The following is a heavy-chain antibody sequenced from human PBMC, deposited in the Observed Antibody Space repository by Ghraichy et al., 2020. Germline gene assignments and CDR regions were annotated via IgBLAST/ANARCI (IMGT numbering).Heavy chain of an antibody. CDR1: GFTFSDYW. CDR3: ARGDYHDNSGYYHDVFDI. Sequence: GGSLRLSCAASGFTFSDYWMSWVRQAPGKGLEWVGNIKQDGSEKFYVDSVKGRFTISRDNAKNLLYLQLNSLRAEDTAVYYCARGDYHDNSGYYHDVFDIGGQETMVTFSS. D-gene: IGHD3-22*01. J-gene: IGHJ3*02. V-gene: IGHV3-7*03. CDR2: IKQDGSEK.